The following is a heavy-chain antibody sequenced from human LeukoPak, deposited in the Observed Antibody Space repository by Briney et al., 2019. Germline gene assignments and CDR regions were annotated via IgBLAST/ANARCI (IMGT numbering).Heavy chain of an antibody. V-gene: IGHV1-18*01. CDR3: ARDSSGYSGY. CDR1: GYTFTRFY. J-gene: IGHJ4*02. Sequence: ASVKVSCKASGYTFTRFYIHWVRQAPGQGLEWMGWISAYNGNTNYAQKLQGRVTMTTDTSTSTAYMELRSLRSDDTAVYYCARDSSGYSGYWGQGTLVTVSS. CDR2: ISAYNGNT. D-gene: IGHD3-22*01.